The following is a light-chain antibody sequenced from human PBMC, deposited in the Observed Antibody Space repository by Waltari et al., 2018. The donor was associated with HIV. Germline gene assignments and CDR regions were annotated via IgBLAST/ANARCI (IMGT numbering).Light chain of an antibody. J-gene: IGKJ1*01. Sequence: GTINCKSSQSVLYNSNNKNYLAWYQQKPGQPPKLLIYWASTRQSGVPDRFSGSGSGTDFTLTISSLQAEDVAVYYCQQYYNFPRTFGQGTKVEIK. CDR3: QQYYNFPRT. V-gene: IGKV4-1*01. CDR1: QSVLYNSNNKNY. CDR2: WAS.